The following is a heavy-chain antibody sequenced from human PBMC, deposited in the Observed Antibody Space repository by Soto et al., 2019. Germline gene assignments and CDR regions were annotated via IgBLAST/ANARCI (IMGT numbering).Heavy chain of an antibody. CDR3: ARVSEYGDHEDY. V-gene: IGHV4-34*01. CDR2: INHSGST. J-gene: IGHJ4*02. Sequence: QVQLQQWGAGLLKPSETLSLTCAVYGGSFSGYYWSWIRQPPGKGLEWIGEINHSGSTNYNPSLKSRVTISVDTSKNQFSLKLSSVTAADTAVYYCARVSEYGDHEDYWGQGTLVTVS. D-gene: IGHD4-17*01. CDR1: GGSFSGYY.